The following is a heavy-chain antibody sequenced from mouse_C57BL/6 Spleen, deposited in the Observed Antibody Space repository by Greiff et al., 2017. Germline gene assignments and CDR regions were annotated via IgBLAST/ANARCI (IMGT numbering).Heavy chain of an antibody. CDR1: GYTFPSYW. V-gene: IGHV1-69*01. CDR2: IDPSDSYT. Sequence: QVQLQQPGAELVMPGASVKLSCKASGYTFPSYWMHWVKQRPGQGLEWIGEIDPSDSYTNYNQQFKGKSTLTVDKSSSTAYMQLSSLTSEDSAVYYCARGGDYGSSFPFAYWGQGTLVTVDA. J-gene: IGHJ3*01. D-gene: IGHD1-1*01. CDR3: ARGGDYGSSFPFAY.